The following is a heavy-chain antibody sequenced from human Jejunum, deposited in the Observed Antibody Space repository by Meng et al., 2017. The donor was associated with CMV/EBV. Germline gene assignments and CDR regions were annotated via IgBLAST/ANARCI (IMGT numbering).Heavy chain of an antibody. CDR3: AKSLVDTAMDLDY. CDR2: IRGSDDKT. J-gene: IGHJ4*02. Sequence: EASGFTFSSFAMTWVRQAPGKGLEWVSTIRGSDDKTYSSDSVKGRFTISRDNSKNTLYLQMNSLRAEDTAVYYCAKSLVDTAMDLDYWGQGMLVTVSS. D-gene: IGHD5-18*01. V-gene: IGHV3-23*01. CDR1: GFTFSSFA.